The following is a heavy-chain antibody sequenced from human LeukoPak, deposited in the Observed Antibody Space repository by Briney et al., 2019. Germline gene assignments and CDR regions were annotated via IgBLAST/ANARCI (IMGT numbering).Heavy chain of an antibody. Sequence: GRSLRLSCAASRFTFSSYDMHWVRQASGKGLEWVAVISYDGSNKYYADSVKGRFAIFRDNSKNTVYLQMNSLRVEDTAVYYCARANTPFADYWGQGTLVTVSS. V-gene: IGHV3-30*09. CDR3: ARANTPFADY. J-gene: IGHJ4*02. D-gene: IGHD2-2*02. CDR2: ISYDGSNK. CDR1: RFTFSSYD.